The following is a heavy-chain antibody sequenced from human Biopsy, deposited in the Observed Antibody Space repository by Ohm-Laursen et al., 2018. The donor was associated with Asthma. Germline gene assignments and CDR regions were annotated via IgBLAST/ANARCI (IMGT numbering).Heavy chain of an antibody. D-gene: IGHD2-2*01. Sequence: SVKVSCKASGGTFSSYAISWVRQAPGQGLEWMGGIIPIFGIANYAQKFQGRVTITADKSTSTAYMELSSLSSEDTAVYYCARGPEYVRSSGALDYWGQGSLVLVSS. CDR2: IIPIFGIA. CDR3: ARGPEYVRSSGALDY. J-gene: IGHJ4*02. CDR1: GGTFSSYA. V-gene: IGHV1-69*10.